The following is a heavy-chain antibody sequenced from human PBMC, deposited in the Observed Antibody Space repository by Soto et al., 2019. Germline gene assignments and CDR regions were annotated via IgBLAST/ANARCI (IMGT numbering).Heavy chain of an antibody. V-gene: IGHV3-7*05. D-gene: IGHD4-17*01. CDR2: IKQDGSEK. CDR1: GFTFSRNW. Sequence: GGSLRLSCAASGFTFSRNWMSWVRQAPGKGLEWVANIKQDGSEKYYVDSVKGRFTISRDNAKNSLYLQMNSLRAEDTAVYYCAREDYGDYFDDWGQGTLVTVSS. J-gene: IGHJ4*02. CDR3: AREDYGDYFDD.